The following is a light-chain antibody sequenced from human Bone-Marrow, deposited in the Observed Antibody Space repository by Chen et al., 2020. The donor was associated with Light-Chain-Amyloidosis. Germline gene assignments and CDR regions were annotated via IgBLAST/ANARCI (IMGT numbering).Light chain of an antibody. V-gene: IGKV3-15*01. CDR2: GAS. Sequence: DIVMTQSPATLSVSPGERATLSCRASQSINYKLAWYQHKPGQAPRLLIYGASTRATGIPARFSGSGSGTEFTLTISSMESEDVAIYYCQQYNNWPGTFGPGTKVDIK. J-gene: IGKJ3*01. CDR1: QSINYK. CDR3: QQYNNWPGT.